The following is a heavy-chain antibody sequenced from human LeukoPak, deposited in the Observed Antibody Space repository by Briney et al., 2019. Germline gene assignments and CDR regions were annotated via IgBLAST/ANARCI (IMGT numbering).Heavy chain of an antibody. CDR2: IIPIFGTA. D-gene: IGHD3-3*01. CDR1: GGTFSSYA. V-gene: IGHV1-69*05. CDR3: ARGMTSTYYDFWSGYV. Sequence: GASVKVSCKASGGTFSSYAISWVRQAPGQGLEWMGGIIPIFGTANYAQKFQGRVTITTDESTSTAYMELSSPRSEDTAVYYCARGMTSTYYDFWSGYVWGQGTLVTVSS. J-gene: IGHJ4*02.